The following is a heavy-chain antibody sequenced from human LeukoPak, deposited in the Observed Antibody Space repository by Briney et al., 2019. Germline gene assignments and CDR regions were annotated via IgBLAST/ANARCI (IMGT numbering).Heavy chain of an antibody. V-gene: IGHV4-39*02. D-gene: IGHD6-19*01. Sequence: SETLSLACTVSGGSIGSSDYYWGWIRQPPGKGLEWIGYMHYSGNTYYNSSLKSRVTIFVDTSKNHLSLNLRSATAADTAVYYCARSGRIAVAGFYFFEDWGQGTLVTVSS. CDR2: MHYSGNT. CDR3: ARSGRIAVAGFYFFED. CDR1: GGSIGSSDYY. J-gene: IGHJ4*02.